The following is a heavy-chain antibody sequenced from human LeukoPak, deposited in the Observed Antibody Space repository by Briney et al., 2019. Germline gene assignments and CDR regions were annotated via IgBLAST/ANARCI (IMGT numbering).Heavy chain of an antibody. J-gene: IGHJ6*03. CDR3: AVGSSWTYYYMDV. D-gene: IGHD6-13*01. CDR2: IYYSGST. V-gene: IGHV4-59*12. CDR1: GGSISSYY. Sequence: SETLSLTCTVSGGSISSYYWSWIRQPPGKGLEWIGYIYYSGSTNYNPSLKSRVTISVDTSKNQFSLKLSSVTAADTAVYYCAVGSSWTYYYMDVWGKGTTVTISS.